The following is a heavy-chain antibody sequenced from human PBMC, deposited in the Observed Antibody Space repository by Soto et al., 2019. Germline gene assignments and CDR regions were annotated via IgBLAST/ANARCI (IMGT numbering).Heavy chain of an antibody. CDR2: IYYTGST. Sequence: SETLSLTCTVSGGSVSSESHYWSWIRQTPGKGLEWIGYIYYTGSTNYNPSLKGRVTMSVDTSRDQVSLRLRSVTRADTAVYYCARGQYDFRSGSYYYAMEVWGQGTKVTVSS. D-gene: IGHD3-3*01. J-gene: IGHJ6*02. V-gene: IGHV4-61*01. CDR3: ARGQYDFRSGSYYYAMEV. CDR1: GGSVSSESHY.